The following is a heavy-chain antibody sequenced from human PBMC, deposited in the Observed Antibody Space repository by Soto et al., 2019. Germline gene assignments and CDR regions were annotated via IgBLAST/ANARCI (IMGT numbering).Heavy chain of an antibody. Sequence: QVQLQQWGAGLLKPSETLSLTCAVYGGSFSGYYWSWIRQPPGKGLEWIGEINHSGSTNYNPSLKSRVTISVDTSKNQFSLKLRSVTAADTAVYYCARGDYGDYHYRFDYWGQGTLVTVSS. V-gene: IGHV4-34*01. D-gene: IGHD4-17*01. CDR3: ARGDYGDYHYRFDY. CDR2: INHSGST. J-gene: IGHJ4*02. CDR1: GGSFSGYY.